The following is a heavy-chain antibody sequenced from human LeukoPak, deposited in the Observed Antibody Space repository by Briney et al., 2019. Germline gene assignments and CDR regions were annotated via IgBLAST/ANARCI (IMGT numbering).Heavy chain of an antibody. CDR2: ISAYNGNT. CDR3: ATGGIIAAAHNWFDP. Sequence: GASVKVSCKASGYTFTSYGISWVRQAPGQGLEWMGWISAYNGNTNYAQKLQGRVTMTTDTSTSTAYMELSSLRSEDTAVYYCATGGIIAAAHNWFDPWGQGTLVTVSS. CDR1: GYTFTSYG. J-gene: IGHJ5*02. D-gene: IGHD6-13*01. V-gene: IGHV1-18*01.